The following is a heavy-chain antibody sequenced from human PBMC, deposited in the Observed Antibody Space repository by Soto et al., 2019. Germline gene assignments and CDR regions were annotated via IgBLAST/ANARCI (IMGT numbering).Heavy chain of an antibody. Sequence: QVQLVESGGGVVQPGRSLRLSCAASGFTFSSYGMHWVRQAPGKGLEWVAVIWYDGSNKYYADSVKGRFTISRDNSKNTLYLLMNSLGAEDTAVYYCARGYYPHDGFDIWGQGTMVTVSS. CDR2: IWYDGSNK. CDR1: GFTFSSYG. V-gene: IGHV3-33*01. CDR3: ARGYYPHDGFDI. J-gene: IGHJ3*02. D-gene: IGHD3-22*01.